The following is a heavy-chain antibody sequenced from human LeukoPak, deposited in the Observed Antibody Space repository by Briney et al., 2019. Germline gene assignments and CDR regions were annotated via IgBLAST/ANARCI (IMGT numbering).Heavy chain of an antibody. J-gene: IGHJ5*02. CDR1: GGSISSYY. Sequence: PSETLSLTCTVSGGSISSYYWSWIRQPAGKGLEWIGRIYTSGSTNYNPSLKSRVTMSVDTSKNQFSLKLSSVTAADTAVYHCARAIGYCSSTSCRYNWFDPWGQGTLVTVSS. CDR3: ARAIGYCSSTSCRYNWFDP. V-gene: IGHV4-4*07. D-gene: IGHD2-2*01. CDR2: IYTSGST.